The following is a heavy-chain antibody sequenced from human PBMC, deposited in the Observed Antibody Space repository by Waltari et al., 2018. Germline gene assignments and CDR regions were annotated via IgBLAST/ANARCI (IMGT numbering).Heavy chain of an antibody. CDR2: MKQEVSEK. CDR3: ARDRWFLGLFDP. J-gene: IGHJ5*02. CDR1: GFTFSRFW. V-gene: IGHV3-7*03. Sequence: EGQLVESGGGLVQPGGSLRLSCAASGFTFSRFWRTWGRQAPGRGREVVSNMKQEVSEKYYVDAVKGRFTIARDNAKNALYLEMNSLRGDDTAVYSCARDRWFLGLFDPLVQGSLVTVSS. D-gene: IGHD3-3*01.